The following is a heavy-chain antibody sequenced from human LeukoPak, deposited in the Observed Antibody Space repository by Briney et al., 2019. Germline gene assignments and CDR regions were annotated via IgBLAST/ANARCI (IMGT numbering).Heavy chain of an antibody. CDR3: ARDQGYSYGTKQFDP. D-gene: IGHD5-18*01. CDR2: IIPIFGTA. CDR1: GGTFSSYA. J-gene: IGHJ5*02. V-gene: IGHV1-69*05. Sequence: GSSVRFSCKASGGTFSSYAISWVRQAPGQGLEWMGGIIPIFGTANYAQKFQGRVTITTDESTSTAYMELSSLRSEDTAVYYCARDQGYSYGTKQFDPWGQGTLVTVSS.